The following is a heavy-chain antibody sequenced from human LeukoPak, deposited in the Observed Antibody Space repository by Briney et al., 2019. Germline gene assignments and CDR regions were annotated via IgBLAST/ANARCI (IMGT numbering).Heavy chain of an antibody. CDR2: IYTSGST. J-gene: IGHJ6*03. CDR1: GGSISSYY. D-gene: IGHD5-24*01. V-gene: IGHV4-4*07. CDR3: ARGLILEMATRDNYYYYYYMDV. Sequence: SETLSLTCTVSGGSISSYYWSWIRQPAGKGLEWIGRIYTSGSTNYNPSLKSRVTMSVDTSKNQFSLKLSSVTAADTAVYYCARGLILEMATRDNYYYYYYMDVWGKGTTVTVSS.